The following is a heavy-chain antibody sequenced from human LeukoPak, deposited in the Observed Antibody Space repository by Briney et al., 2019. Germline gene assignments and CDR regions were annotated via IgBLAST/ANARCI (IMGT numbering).Heavy chain of an antibody. V-gene: IGHV1-2*06. CDR1: GYTFTGYH. D-gene: IGHD3-10*02. Sequence: ASVKVSCKASGYTFTGYHMHWVRQAPGQGLEWMGRINPNSGDTNYAQKLQGRVTMTRDTSTSTVYMELSSLRSEDTAVYYCARGPYVDFDYWGQGTLVTVSS. CDR3: ARGPYVDFDY. CDR2: INPNSGDT. J-gene: IGHJ4*02.